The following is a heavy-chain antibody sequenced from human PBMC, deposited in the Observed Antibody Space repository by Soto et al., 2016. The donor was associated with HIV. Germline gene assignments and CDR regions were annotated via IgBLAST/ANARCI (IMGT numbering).Heavy chain of an antibody. CDR3: ARDRSFWSGSLYY. Sequence: QLVESGGGLVQPGGSLRLSCAASGFNFSSYWMHWVRQAPGKGLMWVSRINSDGSNTRYADSVKGRFTISRDNAKNTLYLQMNSLRADDTAVYYCARDRSFWSGSLYYWGQGTLVTVSS. CDR2: INSDGSNT. V-gene: IGHV3-74*01. J-gene: IGHJ4*02. D-gene: IGHD3-3*01. CDR1: GFNFSSYW.